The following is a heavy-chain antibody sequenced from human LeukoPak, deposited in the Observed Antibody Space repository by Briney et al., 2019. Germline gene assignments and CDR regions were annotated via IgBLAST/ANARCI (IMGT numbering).Heavy chain of an antibody. CDR2: IRYDGSNK. Sequence: PGGSLRLSCAASGFTFSSYGMHWVRQAPGKGLEWVAFIRYDGSNKYYADSVKGRFTISRDNAKNSLYLQMNSLRAEDTAVYYCAKGSSSGWLTPFDYWGQGTLVTVSS. D-gene: IGHD6-19*01. V-gene: IGHV3-30*02. CDR1: GFTFSSYG. J-gene: IGHJ4*02. CDR3: AKGSSSGWLTPFDY.